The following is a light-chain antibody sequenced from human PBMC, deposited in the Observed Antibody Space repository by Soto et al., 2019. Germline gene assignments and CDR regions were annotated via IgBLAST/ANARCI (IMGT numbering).Light chain of an antibody. CDR1: SSDVGGYNF. CDR3: CSYASSTSYV. CDR2: DVT. V-gene: IGLV2-14*01. Sequence: ALTQPASVSGSPGQSITISCTGTSSDVGGYNFVTWYQQHPGKAPKLVIHDVTRRPSGVSNRFSGSKSGTTASLTISGLQAEDEADYYCCSYASSTSYVFGTGTKVTVL. J-gene: IGLJ1*01.